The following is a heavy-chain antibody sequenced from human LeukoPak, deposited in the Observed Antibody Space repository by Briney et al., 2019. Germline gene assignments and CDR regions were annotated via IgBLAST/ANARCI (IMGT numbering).Heavy chain of an antibody. J-gene: IGHJ6*02. V-gene: IGHV3-7*05. Sequence: PGGSLRLSCAASGFTFSTYWMSWVRQAPGKGLEWVANINQDESEKYYVDSVKGRFTISRVNAKNSLYLQMNSLRAEDTAVYYCARVRVSSYYGMDIWGQGATVTVSS. D-gene: IGHD2/OR15-2a*01. CDR2: INQDESEK. CDR1: GFTFSTYW. CDR3: ARVRVSSYYGMDI.